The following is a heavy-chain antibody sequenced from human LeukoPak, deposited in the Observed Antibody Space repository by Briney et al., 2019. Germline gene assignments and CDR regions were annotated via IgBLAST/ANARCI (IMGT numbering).Heavy chain of an antibody. V-gene: IGHV4-30-2*01. D-gene: IGHD1-26*01. CDR3: ARDNGIATTNDAFDI. CDR2: IYHSGSA. CDR1: GGSLSSGVYS. Sequence: SETLSLTCAVSGGSLSSGVYSWTWIRQPPGKGLEWVGYIYHSGSAYYNPSLKSPVTISVDRSKNHFSLTLSSVTAADTAVYYCARDNGIATTNDAFDIWGQGTMVTVSS. J-gene: IGHJ3*02.